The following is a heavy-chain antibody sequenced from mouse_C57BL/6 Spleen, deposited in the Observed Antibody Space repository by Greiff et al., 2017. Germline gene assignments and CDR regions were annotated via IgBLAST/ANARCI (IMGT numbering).Heavy chain of an antibody. CDR3: ARNDYDGEVPPG. D-gene: IGHD2-4*01. Sequence: QVQLQQSGAELVKPGASVKISCKASGYAFSSYWMNWVKQRPGKGLEWIGQIYPGDGDTNYNGKFKGKATLTADKSSSTAYMQLSSLTSEDSAVYFCARNDYDGEVPPGGGQGTLVTVSA. CDR1: GYAFSSYW. J-gene: IGHJ3*01. V-gene: IGHV1-80*01. CDR2: IYPGDGDT.